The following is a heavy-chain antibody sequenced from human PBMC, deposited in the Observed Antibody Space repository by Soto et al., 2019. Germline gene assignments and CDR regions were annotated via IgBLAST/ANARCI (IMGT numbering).Heavy chain of an antibody. Sequence: ASVKASCKASGYTFTSYDINWVRQAPGQGLEWMGWMNPNSGNTGYEQKFQGRVTMTRNTSIRTAYMELSSLRSEDTAVYYCARGGRYGYSYGPFDYWGQGTLVTVSS. CDR2: MNPNSGNT. V-gene: IGHV1-8*01. D-gene: IGHD5-18*01. J-gene: IGHJ4*02. CDR1: GYTFTSYD. CDR3: ARGGRYGYSYGPFDY.